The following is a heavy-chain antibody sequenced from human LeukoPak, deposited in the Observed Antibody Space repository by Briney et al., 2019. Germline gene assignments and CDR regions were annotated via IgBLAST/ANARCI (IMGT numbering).Heavy chain of an antibody. D-gene: IGHD1-20*01. Sequence: GGSLRLSCAASGFTFSSYAMSWVRQAPGKGLEWVSAISGSGGSTHYADSVKGRFTISRDNSKNTLYLQMNSLRAEDTAVYYCAKRTSNWNYFDYWGQGTLVTVSS. V-gene: IGHV3-23*01. J-gene: IGHJ4*02. CDR1: GFTFSSYA. CDR2: ISGSGGST. CDR3: AKRTSNWNYFDY.